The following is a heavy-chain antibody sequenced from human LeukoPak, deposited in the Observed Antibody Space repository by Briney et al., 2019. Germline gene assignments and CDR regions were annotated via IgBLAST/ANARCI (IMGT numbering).Heavy chain of an antibody. Sequence: ASVKVSCKASGYAFTNYDINWLRQATGQGLEWMAWMNPNSGNTGYAQKFQGRITMTRNTSISTAYMELSSLRFEDTAVYYCARSLESGTQMCQHWGPGTLVTVSS. V-gene: IGHV1-8*01. D-gene: IGHD3-10*01. CDR1: GYAFTNYD. J-gene: IGHJ1*01. CDR3: ARSLESGTQMCQH. CDR2: MNPNSGNT.